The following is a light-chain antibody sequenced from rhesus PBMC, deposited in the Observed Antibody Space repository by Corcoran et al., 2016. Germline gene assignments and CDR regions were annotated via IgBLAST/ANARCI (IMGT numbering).Light chain of an antibody. J-gene: IGKJ2*01. V-gene: IGKV1-22*01. CDR2: KAS. CDR3: LQYNSSPYS. Sequence: DIQMTQSPSSLSASVGDTVTITCRASQTISSGLDCFKQKPGIAPQVLINKASRRQTGVPSRFSGSGSVTDFTLPISSLQPEDFATYYCLQYNSSPYSFGQGTKVEI. CDR1: QTISSG.